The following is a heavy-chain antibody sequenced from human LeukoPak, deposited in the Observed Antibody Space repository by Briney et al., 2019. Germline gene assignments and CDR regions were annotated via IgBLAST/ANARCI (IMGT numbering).Heavy chain of an antibody. J-gene: IGHJ4*02. V-gene: IGHV1-18*01. CDR1: GYAFDYYG. Sequence: ASVKVSCKASGYAFDYYGITWVRQAPGQGLEWVGWISLNNGNTHYTKYAQKFQGRVTLTADPSTATAYMELRGLRSDDTAVYYCQRVTIFGVVIDFDYWGQGTLVAVSS. CDR2: ISLNNGNT. CDR3: QRVTIFGVVIDFDY. D-gene: IGHD3-3*01.